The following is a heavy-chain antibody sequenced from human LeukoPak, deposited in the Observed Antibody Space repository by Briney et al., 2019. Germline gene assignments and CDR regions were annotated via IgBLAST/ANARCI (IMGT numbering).Heavy chain of an antibody. V-gene: IGHV4-34*01. CDR2: INHSGST. CDR1: GGSFSGYY. D-gene: IGHD5-18*01. CDR3: ARDGGGYSYGYGLYYFDY. Sequence: SETLSLTCAVYGGSFSGYYWSWIRQPPGKGLEWIGEINHSGSTNYNPPLKSRVTISVDTSKNQFSLKLSSVTAADTAVYYCARDGGGYSYGYGLYYFDYWGQGTLVTVSS. J-gene: IGHJ4*02.